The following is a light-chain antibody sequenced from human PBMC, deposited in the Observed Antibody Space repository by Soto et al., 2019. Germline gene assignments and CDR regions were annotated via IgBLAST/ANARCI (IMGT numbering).Light chain of an antibody. CDR3: PTWDTGIVV. Sequence: QPVLTQSPSASASLGASVKLTCTLSSGHGNYVIAWHQQRPQKGPRYLMKVKSDGSHNKEDGIPDRYSGSSSGAQRYLAISSLQSEDEADYYCPTWDTGIVVFSGGTK. CDR1: SGHGNYV. V-gene: IGLV4-69*01. J-gene: IGLJ2*01. CDR2: VKSDGSH.